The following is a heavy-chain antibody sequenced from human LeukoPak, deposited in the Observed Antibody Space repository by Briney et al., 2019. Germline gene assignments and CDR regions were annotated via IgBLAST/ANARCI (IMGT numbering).Heavy chain of an antibody. J-gene: IGHJ4*02. CDR1: GGSTSSYY. V-gene: IGHV4-59*08. D-gene: IGHD3-10*01. CDR3: ARQGGPGSYLDY. Sequence: SETLSLTCTVSGGSTSSYYWSWIRQPPGKGLEWIGYIYYSGSTNYNPSLKSRVTISVDTSKNQFSLKLSSVTAADTAVYYCARQGGPGSYLDYWGQGTLVTVSS. CDR2: IYYSGST.